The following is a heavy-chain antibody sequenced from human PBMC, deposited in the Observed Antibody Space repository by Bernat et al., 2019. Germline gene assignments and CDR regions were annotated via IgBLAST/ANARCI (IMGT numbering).Heavy chain of an antibody. D-gene: IGHD2-2*01. Sequence: QVQLVQSGAEVKKPGASVKVSCKVSGYTLTELSMHWVRQAPGKGLEWMGGFDPEDGETIYAQKFQGRVTMTEDTSTDTAYMELSSLRSEDTAVYYCAIAAFLYCSSTSCRLTSWFDPWGQGTLVTVSS. V-gene: IGHV1-24*01. CDR1: GYTLTELS. CDR2: FDPEDGET. J-gene: IGHJ5*02. CDR3: AIAAFLYCSSTSCRLTSWFDP.